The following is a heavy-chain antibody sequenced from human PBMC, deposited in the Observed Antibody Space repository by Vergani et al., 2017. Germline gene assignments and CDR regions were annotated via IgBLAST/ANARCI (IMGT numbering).Heavy chain of an antibody. Sequence: QVQLVESGGGLVKPGGSLRLSCAASGFTFSDYYMSWIRQAPGKGLEWVSYISSSSSYTNYADSVKGRFTISRDNAKNSLYLQMNSLRAEDTAVYYCASSSRESWFDPWGQGTMVTVSS. D-gene: IGHD1-26*01. J-gene: IGHJ5*02. CDR1: GFTFSDYY. CDR3: ASSSRESWFDP. CDR2: ISSSSSYT. V-gene: IGHV3-11*05.